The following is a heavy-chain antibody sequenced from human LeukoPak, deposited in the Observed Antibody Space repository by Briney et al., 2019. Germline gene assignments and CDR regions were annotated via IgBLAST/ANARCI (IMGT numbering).Heavy chain of an antibody. Sequence: PSETLSLTCAVYGGSFSGYYWSWIRQPPGKGLEWIGEINHSGSTNYNPSLKSRVTISVDTSKNQFSLKLSSVTAADTAVYYCARSQYYYDSSGYYQMNYYYYYGMDVWGQGTTVTVSS. V-gene: IGHV4-34*01. CDR1: GGSFSGYY. CDR3: ARSQYYYDSSGYYQMNYYYYYGMDV. CDR2: INHSGST. J-gene: IGHJ6*02. D-gene: IGHD3-22*01.